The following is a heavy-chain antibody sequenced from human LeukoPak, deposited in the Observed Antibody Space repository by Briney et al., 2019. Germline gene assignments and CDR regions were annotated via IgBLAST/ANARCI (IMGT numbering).Heavy chain of an antibody. CDR3: ARVVYDSSGSYYSDY. J-gene: IGHJ4*02. CDR1: GFIFSSYG. CDR2: IWYDGSYK. V-gene: IGHV3-33*01. D-gene: IGHD3-22*01. Sequence: PGGSLRLSCAASGFIFSSYGMHWVRQAPGKGLEWVAVIWYDGSYKYYADSVKGRFTISRDNSKNTPYLQMNSLRAEDTAVYYCARVVYDSSGSYYSDYWGQGALVTVSS.